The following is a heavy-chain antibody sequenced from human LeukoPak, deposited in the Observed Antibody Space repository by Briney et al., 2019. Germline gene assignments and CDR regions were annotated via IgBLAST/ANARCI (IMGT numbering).Heavy chain of an antibody. CDR3: ARISGVRYYYGMDV. J-gene: IGHJ6*02. Sequence: PSETLSLTCTVSGGSISSTNYYWSWIRQPPGKGLEWIGYIYYSGSTNYNPSLKSRVTISVDTSKNQFSLKLSSVTAADTAVYYCARISGVRYYYGMDVWGQGTTVTVSS. CDR2: IYYSGST. D-gene: IGHD2-15*01. CDR1: GGSISSTNYY. V-gene: IGHV4-61*01.